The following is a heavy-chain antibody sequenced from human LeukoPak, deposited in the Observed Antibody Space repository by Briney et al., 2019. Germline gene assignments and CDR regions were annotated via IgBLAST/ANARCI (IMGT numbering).Heavy chain of an antibody. CDR1: GFTFDDYA. J-gene: IGHJ3*02. Sequence: PGGSLRLSCAASGFTFDDYAMHWVRQAPGKGLEWVSGISWNSGSIGYADSVKGRFTISRDNSKSTLYLQMNSLRVEDTAVYYCVRASGPFDIWGQGTMVTVSS. CDR3: VRASGPFDI. CDR2: ISWNSGSI. V-gene: IGHV3-9*01.